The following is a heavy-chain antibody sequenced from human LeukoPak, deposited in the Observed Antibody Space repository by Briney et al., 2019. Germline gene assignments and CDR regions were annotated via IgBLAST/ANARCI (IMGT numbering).Heavy chain of an antibody. CDR1: GVSVSSFY. CDR2: IYATGNT. Sequence: KTSETLSLTCTVSGVSVSSFYWTWIRQPAGKGLEWIGRIYATGNTNFNPSLKSRVTMSIDTSKNQFSLKLSSVTAADTAVYYCARDDYDDSTRGLDYWGQGTLVTASS. CDR3: ARDDYDDSTRGLDY. J-gene: IGHJ4*02. V-gene: IGHV4-4*07. D-gene: IGHD4-17*01.